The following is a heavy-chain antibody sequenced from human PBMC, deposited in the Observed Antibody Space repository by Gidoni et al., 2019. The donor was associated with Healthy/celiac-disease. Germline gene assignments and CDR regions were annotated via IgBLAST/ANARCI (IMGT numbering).Heavy chain of an antibody. Sequence: QVQLQESGPGLVKPSQTLSLTCTVSGGSISSGGYSWSWIRQHPGKGLEWIGYIYYSGSTYYNPSLKSRVTISVDTSKNQFSLKLSSVTAADTAVYYCARVDQYYDFWSGGRSFDPWGQGTLVTVSS. V-gene: IGHV4-31*03. CDR1: GGSISSGGYS. J-gene: IGHJ5*02. CDR3: ARVDQYYDFWSGGRSFDP. D-gene: IGHD3-3*01. CDR2: IYYSGST.